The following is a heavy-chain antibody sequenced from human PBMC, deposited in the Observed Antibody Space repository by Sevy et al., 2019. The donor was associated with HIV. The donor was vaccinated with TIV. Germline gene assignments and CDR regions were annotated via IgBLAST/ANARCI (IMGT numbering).Heavy chain of an antibody. J-gene: IGHJ3*02. CDR2: ISGYSNYI. CDR1: GFTFDTYN. Sequence: GESLKISCAASGFTFDTYNINWVRQAPGKGLEWVSFISGYSNYIYYAASLKGRFTISRDNAKNSVYLKMNSLRAEDTAVYYCARRMTTWDAFDIWGQGTMVTVSS. V-gene: IGHV3-21*01. CDR3: ARRMTTWDAFDI. D-gene: IGHD1-1*01.